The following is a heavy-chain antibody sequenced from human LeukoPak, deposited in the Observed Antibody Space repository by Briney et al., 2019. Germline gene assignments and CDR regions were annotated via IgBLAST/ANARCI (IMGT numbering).Heavy chain of an antibody. D-gene: IGHD3-9*01. CDR1: GFTFSSYA. CDR3: ARTGHYRFDY. V-gene: IGHV3-23*01. J-gene: IGHJ4*02. Sequence: GGSLRLSCAASGFTFSSYAMSWVRQAPGKGLEWVSAISGSGGSTYYADSVKGRFTISRDNSKNTLYLQMNSLRADDTAVYFCARTGHYRFDYWGQGTLVTVPS. CDR2: ISGSGGST.